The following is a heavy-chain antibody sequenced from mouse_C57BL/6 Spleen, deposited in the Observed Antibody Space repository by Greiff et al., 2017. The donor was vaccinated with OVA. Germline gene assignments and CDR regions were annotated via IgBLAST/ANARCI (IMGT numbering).Heavy chain of an antibody. V-gene: IGHV1-20*01. CDR3: ARDSNYEAYAMDY. J-gene: IGHJ4*01. Sequence: EVQLQQSGPELVKPGDSVKISCKASGYSFTGYFMNWVMQSHGKSLEWIGRINPYNGDTFYNQKFKGKATLTVDKSSSTAHMELRSLTSEDSAVDYCARDSNYEAYAMDYWGQGTSVTVSS. CDR2: INPYNGDT. CDR1: GYSFTGYF. D-gene: IGHD2-5*01.